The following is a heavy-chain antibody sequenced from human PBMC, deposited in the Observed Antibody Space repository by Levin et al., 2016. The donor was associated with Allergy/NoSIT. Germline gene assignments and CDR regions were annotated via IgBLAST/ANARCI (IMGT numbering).Heavy chain of an antibody. J-gene: IGHJ4*02. CDR2: ISYDGSNK. CDR3: ARPSDPDPIDSLIVY. V-gene: IGHV3-30-3*01. Sequence: VRQMPGKGLEWVAVISYDGSNKYYADSVKGRFTISRDNSKNTLYLQMNSLTTEDTALYYCARPSDPDPIDSLIVYWGQGTLVTVSS. D-gene: IGHD3-16*02.